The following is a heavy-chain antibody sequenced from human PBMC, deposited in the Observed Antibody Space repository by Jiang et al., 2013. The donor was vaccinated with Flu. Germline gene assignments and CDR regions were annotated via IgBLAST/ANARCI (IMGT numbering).Heavy chain of an antibody. V-gene: IGHV2-5*02. CDR3: AHVLVEYSSSSGLNWFDP. CDR2: IYWDDDK. J-gene: IGHJ5*02. Sequence: TLTCTFSGFSLSTSGVGVGWIRQPPGKALEWLALIYWDDDKRYSPSLKSRLTITKDTSKNQVVLTMTNMDPVDTATYYCAHVLVEYSSSSGLNWFDPWGQGTLVTVSS. CDR1: GFSLSTSGVG. D-gene: IGHD6-6*01.